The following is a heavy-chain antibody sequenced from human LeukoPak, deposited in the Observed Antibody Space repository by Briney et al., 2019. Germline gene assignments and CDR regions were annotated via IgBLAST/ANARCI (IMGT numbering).Heavy chain of an antibody. Sequence: GGSLRLSCAASGFTFDDYAMHWVRQAPGKGLEWVSGISWNSGSIGYADSVKGRFTISRDNAKNSLYLQMNSLRAEDTAMYYCAKALRGYYDSSGPLDYWGQGTLVTVSS. V-gene: IGHV3-9*01. CDR1: GFTFDDYA. D-gene: IGHD3-22*01. J-gene: IGHJ4*02. CDR2: ISWNSGSI. CDR3: AKALRGYYDSSGPLDY.